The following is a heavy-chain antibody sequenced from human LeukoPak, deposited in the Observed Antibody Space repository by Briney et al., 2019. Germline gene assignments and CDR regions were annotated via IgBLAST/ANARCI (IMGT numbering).Heavy chain of an antibody. Sequence: MPSQTLSLTCTVSGGSISSGYYYWSRIRQTAGKGLEWIGRIYTRGSTNYNPSLKSRVTISIDRSKNQFSLELISVTAADTAVYYCARAMEHDAYEAYFDSWGQGTLVTVSS. CDR1: GGSISSGYYY. J-gene: IGHJ4*02. CDR3: ARAMEHDAYEAYFDS. V-gene: IGHV4-61*02. CDR2: IYTRGST. D-gene: IGHD1/OR15-1a*01.